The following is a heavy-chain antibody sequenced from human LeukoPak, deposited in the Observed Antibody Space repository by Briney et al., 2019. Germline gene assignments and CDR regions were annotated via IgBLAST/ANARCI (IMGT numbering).Heavy chain of an antibody. J-gene: IGHJ4*02. CDR2: ISAYNGNT. V-gene: IGHV1-18*01. CDR1: GYTFTSYG. D-gene: IGHD2-15*01. CDR3: ARDSEDIVVVVAATLDY. Sequence: ASVKVSCKASGYTFTSYGISWVRQAPGQGLEWMGWISAYNGNTNYAQKLQGRVTMTTDTSTSTAYMELRSLRSDDTAVYYCARDSEDIVVVVAATLDYWGQGTLVTVSS.